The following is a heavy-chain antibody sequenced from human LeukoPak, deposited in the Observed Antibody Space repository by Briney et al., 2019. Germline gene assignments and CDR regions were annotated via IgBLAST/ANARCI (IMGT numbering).Heavy chain of an antibody. J-gene: IGHJ5*02. V-gene: IGHV4-59*01. CDR2: IYYSGST. Sequence: SETLSLTCTVSGGSISSYYWSWIRQPPGKGLEWIGYIYYSGSTNYNPSLKSRVTISVDTSKNQFSLKLSSVTAADTAVYYCARYLSLYRRGQGFDPWGQGTLVTVSS. CDR3: ARYLSLYRRGQGFDP. D-gene: IGHD2-8*01. CDR1: GGSISSYY.